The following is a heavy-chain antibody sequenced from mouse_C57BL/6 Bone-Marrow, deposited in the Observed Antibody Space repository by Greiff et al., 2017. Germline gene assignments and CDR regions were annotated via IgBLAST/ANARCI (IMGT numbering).Heavy chain of an antibody. J-gene: IGHJ2*01. Sequence: QVQLQQSGAELVRPGTSVKVSCKASGYAFTNYWIEWVKQRPGQGLEWIGVINPGSGGTNYNEKFKGKATLTADKSSSTAYMQLSSLTSEDSAVYFCARGGGYDYWGQGTTLTVSS. D-gene: IGHD2-2*01. CDR1: GYAFTNYW. CDR3: ARGGGYDY. CDR2: INPGSGGT. V-gene: IGHV1-54*01.